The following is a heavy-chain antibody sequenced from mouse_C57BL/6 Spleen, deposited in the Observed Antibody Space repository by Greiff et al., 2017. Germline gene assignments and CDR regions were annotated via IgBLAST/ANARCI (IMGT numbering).Heavy chain of an antibody. CDR2: ISDGGSYT. J-gene: IGHJ4*01. V-gene: IGHV5-4*01. CDR1: GFTFSSYA. CDR3: ARGGDWDAMDY. D-gene: IGHD4-1*01. Sequence: EVQGVESGGGLVKPGGSLKLSCAASGFTFSSYAMSWVRQTPEKRLEWVATISDGGSYTYYPDNVKGRFTISRDNAKNNLYLQMSHLKSEDTAMYYGARGGDWDAMDYGGQGTSVTASS.